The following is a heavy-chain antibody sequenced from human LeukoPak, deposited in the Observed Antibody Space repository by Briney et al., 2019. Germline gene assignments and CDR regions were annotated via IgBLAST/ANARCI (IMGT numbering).Heavy chain of an antibody. J-gene: IGHJ6*03. V-gene: IGHV1-2*02. Sequence: ASVKVSCKASGYTFTGYYMHWGRQAPGQGLGGRGWINPNSGGTNSAKKFQGRVTMTRDTYISTAYMELSRLRSDDTAVYSCARDLMATDIVVVPAAMAPDYYYYMDVWGKGTTVTVSS. CDR1: GYTFTGYY. D-gene: IGHD2-2*01. CDR2: INPNSGGT. CDR3: ARDLMATDIVVVPAAMAPDYYYYMDV.